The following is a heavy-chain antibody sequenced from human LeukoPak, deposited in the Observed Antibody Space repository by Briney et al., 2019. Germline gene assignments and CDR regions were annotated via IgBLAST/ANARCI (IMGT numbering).Heavy chain of an antibody. CDR3: ARVLYSGSYYLFGNDAFDI. Sequence: GGSLRLSCAASGFTFSSYGMHWVRQAPGKGLEWVANIKQDGSEKYYVDSVKGRFTISRDNAKNSLYLQMNSLRAEDTAVYYCARVLYSGSYYLFGNDAFDIWGQGTMVTVSS. CDR1: GFTFSSYG. D-gene: IGHD1-26*01. J-gene: IGHJ3*02. CDR2: IKQDGSEK. V-gene: IGHV3-7*01.